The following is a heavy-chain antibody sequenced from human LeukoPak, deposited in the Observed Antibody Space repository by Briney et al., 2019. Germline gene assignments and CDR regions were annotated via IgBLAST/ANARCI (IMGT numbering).Heavy chain of an antibody. V-gene: IGHV3-15*01. CDR3: VGSFLGY. Sequence: GGSLRLSCAASGLTFNNARMSWFRQAPGEGVEWVALIKRKTDDGTIDYAAPVKGRYTISRDDSKNTLYLQMNSLKTEDTAVYYRVGSFLGYWGQGTLVTVSS. J-gene: IGHJ4*02. D-gene: IGHD3-10*01. CDR2: IKRKTDDGTI. CDR1: GLTFNNAR.